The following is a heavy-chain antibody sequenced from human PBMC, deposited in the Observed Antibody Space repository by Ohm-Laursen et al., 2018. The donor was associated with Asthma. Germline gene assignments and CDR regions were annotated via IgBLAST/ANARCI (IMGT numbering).Heavy chain of an antibody. V-gene: IGHV3-30-3*01. CDR1: GFTFSSYA. J-gene: IGHJ3*02. CDR2: ISYDGSNK. CDR3: ARDPPSYYYDSSGPIRGAFDI. Sequence: SLRLSCAATGFTFSSYAMHWVRQAPGKGLEWVAVISYDGSNKYYADSVKGRFTISRDNSKNTLYLQMNSLRAEDTAVYYCARDPPSYYYDSSGPIRGAFDIWGQGTMVTVSS. D-gene: IGHD3-22*01.